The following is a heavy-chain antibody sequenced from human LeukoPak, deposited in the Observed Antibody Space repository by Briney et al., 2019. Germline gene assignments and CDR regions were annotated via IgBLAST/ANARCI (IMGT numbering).Heavy chain of an antibody. CDR1: GGSISRYY. J-gene: IGHJ4*02. CDR3: ARQTGSGLFILP. CDR2: IYTSGKT. Sequence: SETLSLTCTVSGGSISRYYWSWIRLPAGKGLEWIGRIYTSGKTNYNPSLKSRVTMSVDTSKNQFSLNLSSMTAADTAVYYCARQTGSGLFILPGGQGTLVTVSS. V-gene: IGHV4-4*07. D-gene: IGHD3/OR15-3a*01.